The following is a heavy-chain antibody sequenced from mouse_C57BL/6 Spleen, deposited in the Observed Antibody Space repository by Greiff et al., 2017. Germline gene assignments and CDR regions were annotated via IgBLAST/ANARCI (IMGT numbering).Heavy chain of an antibody. J-gene: IGHJ3*01. Sequence: EVKVVESGGGLVKPGGSLKLSCAASGFTFSDYGMHWVRQAPEKGLEWVAYISSGSSTIYYADTVKGRFTISRDNAKNTMFLQMTSLRSEDTAMYYCATDLTVVATRFAYWGQGTLVTVSA. V-gene: IGHV5-17*01. CDR3: ATDLTVVATRFAY. D-gene: IGHD1-1*01. CDR2: ISSGSSTI. CDR1: GFTFSDYG.